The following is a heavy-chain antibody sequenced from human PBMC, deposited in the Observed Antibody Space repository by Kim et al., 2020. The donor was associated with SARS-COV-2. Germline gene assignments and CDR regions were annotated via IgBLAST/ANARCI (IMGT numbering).Heavy chain of an antibody. CDR2: INHSGST. Sequence: SETLSLTCAVYGGSFSGYYWSWIRQPPGKGLEWIGEINHSGSTNYNPSLKSRVTISVDTSKNQFSLKLSSVTAADTAVYYCARREELLWFGESMMGFDY. CDR1: GGSFSGYY. J-gene: IGHJ4*01. D-gene: IGHD3-10*01. V-gene: IGHV4-34*01. CDR3: ARREELLWFGESMMGFDY.